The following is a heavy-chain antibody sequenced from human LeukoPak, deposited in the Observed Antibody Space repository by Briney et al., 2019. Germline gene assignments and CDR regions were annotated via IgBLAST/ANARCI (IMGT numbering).Heavy chain of an antibody. D-gene: IGHD3-22*01. J-gene: IGHJ5*02. Sequence: ASVKVSCKASGYTFTSYAMNWVRQAPGQGLEWMGWINTNTGNPTYAQGFTGRFVFSLDTSVSTAYLQISSLKAEVTAVYYCARGPRYYYDSSGYYGNWFDPWGQGTLVTVSS. V-gene: IGHV7-4-1*02. CDR3: ARGPRYYYDSSGYYGNWFDP. CDR1: GYTFTSYA. CDR2: INTNTGNP.